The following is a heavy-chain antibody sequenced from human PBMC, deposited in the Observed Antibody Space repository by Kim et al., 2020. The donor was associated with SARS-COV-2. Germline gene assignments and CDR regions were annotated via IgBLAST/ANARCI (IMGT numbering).Heavy chain of an antibody. CDR3: ARDSGYERPNWFDP. Sequence: SETLSLTCAVSGGSISSSNWWSWVRQPPGKGLEWIGEIYHSGSTNYNPSLKSRVTISVDKSKNQFSLKLSSVTAADTAVYYCARDSGYERPNWFDPWGQGTLVTVSS. J-gene: IGHJ5*02. V-gene: IGHV4-4*02. D-gene: IGHD5-12*01. CDR2: IYHSGST. CDR1: GGSISSSNW.